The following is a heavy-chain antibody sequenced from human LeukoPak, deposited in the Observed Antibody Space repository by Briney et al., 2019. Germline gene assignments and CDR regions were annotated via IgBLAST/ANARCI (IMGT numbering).Heavy chain of an antibody. J-gene: IGHJ3*02. CDR2: IIPIFGTA. V-gene: IGHV1-69*05. CDR1: GGTFSSYA. D-gene: IGHD1-26*01. Sequence: VASVKVPCKASGGTFSSYAISWVRQAPGQGLEWMGRIIPIFGTANYAQKFQGRVTITTDESTSTAYMELSSLRSEDTAVYYCARRGSALRGSGAFDIWGQGTMVTVSS. CDR3: ARRGSALRGSGAFDI.